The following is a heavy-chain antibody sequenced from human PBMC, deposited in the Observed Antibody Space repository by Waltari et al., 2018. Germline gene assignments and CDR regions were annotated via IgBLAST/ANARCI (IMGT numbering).Heavy chain of an antibody. Sequence: QVQLQESGPGLVKPSGTLSLTCAVSGGSISSSNWWSWVRQPPGKGLEWMGEIYHSGSTNYNPSLKSRVTISVDKSKNQFSLKLSSVTAADTAVYYCASYCGGDCYPTYYYYGMDVWGQGTTVTVSS. J-gene: IGHJ6*02. V-gene: IGHV4-4*02. CDR2: IYHSGST. D-gene: IGHD2-21*02. CDR3: ASYCGGDCYPTYYYYGMDV. CDR1: GGSISSSNW.